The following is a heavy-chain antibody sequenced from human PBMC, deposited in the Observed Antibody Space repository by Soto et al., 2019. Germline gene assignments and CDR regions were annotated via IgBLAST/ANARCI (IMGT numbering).Heavy chain of an antibody. CDR2: INAGNGDT. D-gene: IGHD3-22*01. Sequence: QVQLVQSGAEVKKPGASVKVSCKASGYTFTIYPMHWVRQAPGQGLEWMGWINAGNGDTKYSQKFQGRVTITRDTSASTAYMELSSLRSEDTAVYYCARDWTHEDSSGPGDYWGQGTLVTVSS. J-gene: IGHJ4*02. V-gene: IGHV1-3*01. CDR1: GYTFTIYP. CDR3: ARDWTHEDSSGPGDY.